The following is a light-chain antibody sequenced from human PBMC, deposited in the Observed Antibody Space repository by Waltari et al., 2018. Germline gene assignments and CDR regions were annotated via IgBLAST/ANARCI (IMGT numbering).Light chain of an antibody. Sequence: EIVLTQSPGTLSLSPGERAALSCRASRPVSSSFLAWYQPRHGQAPRLLIYGASTRATGIADRFSGSGSGTDFTLTISSLQAEDVAVYYCQQYYSIPWTFGQGTKVEIK. CDR1: RPVSSSF. J-gene: IGKJ1*01. CDR2: GAS. CDR3: QQYYSIPWT. V-gene: IGKV3-20*01.